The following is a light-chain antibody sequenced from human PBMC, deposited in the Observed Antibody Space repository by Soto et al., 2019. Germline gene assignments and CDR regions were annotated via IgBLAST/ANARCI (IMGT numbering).Light chain of an antibody. CDR1: QAISNS. CDR2: AAY. CDR3: QRYNTVRPT. Sequence: QLTLSPSSLSPSVGDRVAITCRASQAISNSLAWYQQKPGKVPQLLIYAAYTLQSGAPSRFSGSGSGTDFTLTIWSLQPEDVATYYCQRYNTVRPTFCHGTRLDIK. V-gene: IGKV1-27*01. J-gene: IGKJ5*01.